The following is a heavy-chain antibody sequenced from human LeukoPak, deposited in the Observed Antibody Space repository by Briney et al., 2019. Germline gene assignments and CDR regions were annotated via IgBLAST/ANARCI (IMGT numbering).Heavy chain of an antibody. CDR2: ISAYNGNT. CDR3: ARDDRYSGSYYVWFDP. Sequence: ASVKVSCKASGYTFTSYGISWVRQAPGQGLEWMGWISAYNGNTNYAQKLQGRVTMTTDTSTSTAYMELRSLRSDDTAVYYCARDDRYSGSYYVWFDPWGQGTLVTVSS. D-gene: IGHD1-26*01. CDR1: GYTFTSYG. J-gene: IGHJ5*02. V-gene: IGHV1-18*01.